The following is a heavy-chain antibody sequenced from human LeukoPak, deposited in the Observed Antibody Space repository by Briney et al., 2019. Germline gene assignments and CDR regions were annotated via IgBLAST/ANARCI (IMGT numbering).Heavy chain of an antibody. Sequence: GGSLRLSCAASGFPVSSNYMSWVRQAPGKGLEGVSVIYSGGSTYYADSVKGRFTISRDNSKNTLYLQMNSLRAEDTAVYYCARDRRGSGFDYWGQGILVTVSS. D-gene: IGHD6-19*01. CDR2: IYSGGST. J-gene: IGHJ4*02. V-gene: IGHV3-66*01. CDR3: ARDRRGSGFDY. CDR1: GFPVSSNY.